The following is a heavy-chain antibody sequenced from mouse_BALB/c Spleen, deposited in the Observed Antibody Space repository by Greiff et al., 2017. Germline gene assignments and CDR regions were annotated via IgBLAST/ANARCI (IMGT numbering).Heavy chain of an antibody. J-gene: IGHJ4*01. CDR3: ARGDRYAMDY. V-gene: IGHV14-1*02. Sequence: EVKLEESGAELVRPGALVKLSCKASGFNIKDYYMHWVKQRPEQGLEWIGWIDPENGNTIYDPKFQGKASITADTSSNTAYLQLSSLTSEDTAVYYCARGDRYAMDYWGKGTSVTVPS. CDR1: GFNIKDYY. D-gene: IGHD2-14*01. CDR2: IDPENGNT.